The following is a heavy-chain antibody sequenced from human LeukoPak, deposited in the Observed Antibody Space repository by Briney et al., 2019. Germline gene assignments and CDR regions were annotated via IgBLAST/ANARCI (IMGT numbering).Heavy chain of an antibody. Sequence: SETLTLTCTVSGGSISSYYWSWIRQPAGKGLEWIGRIYSSESTAYNPSLKSRVTMSVDTSKNHFSLKLTSVTAADTAVYYCASYSSAGAYYDHWGQGTLVTVSS. CDR3: ASYSSAGAYYDH. CDR1: GGSISSYY. D-gene: IGHD4-11*01. J-gene: IGHJ4*02. V-gene: IGHV4-4*07. CDR2: IYSSEST.